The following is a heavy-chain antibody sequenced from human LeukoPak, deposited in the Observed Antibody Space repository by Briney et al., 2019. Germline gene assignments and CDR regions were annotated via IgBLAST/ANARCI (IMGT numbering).Heavy chain of an antibody. CDR2: ISSSSSYI. CDR1: GFTFSSYS. J-gene: IGHJ4*02. CDR3: ARDIEQTFDY. Sequence: PGGSLRLSCAASGFTFSSYSMNWVRQAPGKGLEWVSSISSSSSYIYYADSVKGRFTISRDNAKNPLYLQMNSLRAEDTAVYYCARDIEQTFDYWGQGTLVTVSS. V-gene: IGHV3-21*01. D-gene: IGHD3-16*02.